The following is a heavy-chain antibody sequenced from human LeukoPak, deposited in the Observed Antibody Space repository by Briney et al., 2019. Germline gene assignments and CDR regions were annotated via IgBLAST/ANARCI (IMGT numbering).Heavy chain of an antibody. V-gene: IGHV3-48*01. J-gene: IGHJ5*02. CDR3: AKDGGATNWFDP. CDR1: GFTFSTYS. D-gene: IGHD1-26*01. CDR2: ITSRSGTK. Sequence: PGGSLRLSCAASGFTFSTYSMNWVRQAPGKGLEWVSYITSRSGTKFYADSVKGRFTISRDNAENSMYLQMNSLRAEDTAVYYCAKDGGATNWFDPWGQGTLVTVSS.